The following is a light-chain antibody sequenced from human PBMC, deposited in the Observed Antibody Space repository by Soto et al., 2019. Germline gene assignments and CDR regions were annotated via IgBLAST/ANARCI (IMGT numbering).Light chain of an antibody. CDR1: SSDVVVYNY. CDR3: SSFARNNNFV. Sequence: QSALTQPPSASGSPGQSVTISCTGTSSDVVVYNYVSWYQQHPGKAPKLMIYEVSKRPSGVTDRFSGSKSGNTASLTVSGRQAEDEAEYYVSSFARNNNFVCVGGTTLTVL. J-gene: IGLJ2*01. V-gene: IGLV2-8*01. CDR2: EVS.